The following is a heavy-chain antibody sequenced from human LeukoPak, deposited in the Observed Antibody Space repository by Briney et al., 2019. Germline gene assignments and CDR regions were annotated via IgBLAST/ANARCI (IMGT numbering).Heavy chain of an antibody. V-gene: IGHV4-59*08. D-gene: IGHD3-22*01. Sequence: PSETLSLTCTVSGRSISSYYWSWIRQPPGKGLEWIGYSHYRGSTDYNPSLKSRVTISVDTSKNQFSLKLSSVTAADTAVYYCARQDSSGYYPTNWGQGTLVTVSS. CDR1: GRSISSYY. J-gene: IGHJ4*02. CDR2: SHYRGST. CDR3: ARQDSSGYYPTN.